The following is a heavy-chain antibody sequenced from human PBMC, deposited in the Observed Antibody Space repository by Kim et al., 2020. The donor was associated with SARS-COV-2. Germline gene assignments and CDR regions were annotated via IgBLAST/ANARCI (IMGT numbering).Heavy chain of an antibody. Sequence: ASVKVSCKASGYTFTSYYMHWVRQAPGQGLEWMGIINPSGGSTSYAQKFQGRVTMTRDTSTSTVYMELSSLRSEDTAVYYCARDRSFALTYYYDSSGYLARGDAFDIWGQGTMVTVSS. V-gene: IGHV1-46*01. CDR3: ARDRSFALTYYYDSSGYLARGDAFDI. CDR2: INPSGGST. J-gene: IGHJ3*02. D-gene: IGHD3-22*01. CDR1: GYTFTSYY.